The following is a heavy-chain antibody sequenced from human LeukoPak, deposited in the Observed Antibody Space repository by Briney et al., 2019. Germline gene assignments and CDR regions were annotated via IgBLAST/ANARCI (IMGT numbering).Heavy chain of an antibody. CDR3: AKEIVGATRPFYFDY. V-gene: IGHV3-23*01. CDR2: VSGSGDNT. Sequence: GGSLRLSCAASGFTFNNYAMTWVRQAPGKGLEWVSVVSGSGDNTNYADSVKGRFTISRDNSKNTLYLQMNSLRAEDTAVYYCAKEIVGATRPFYFDYWGQGTLVAVSS. J-gene: IGHJ4*01. D-gene: IGHD1-26*01. CDR1: GFTFNNYA.